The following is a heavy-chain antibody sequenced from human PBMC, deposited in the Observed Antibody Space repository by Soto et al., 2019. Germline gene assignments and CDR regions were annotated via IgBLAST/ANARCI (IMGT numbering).Heavy chain of an antibody. CDR2: ILYDGHNT. D-gene: IGHD2-15*01. CDR3: ASRGVAAVDFDY. Sequence: QVHLVESGGGVVQPGRSLRLSCAASGFTFSSYGMHWVRQAPGKGLEWVALILYDGHNTYYADSVKGRFTVSRDNSKNTLYLQMNSLRAGDTAVYYCASRGVAAVDFDYWGQGTLVTVSS. V-gene: IGHV3-33*05. J-gene: IGHJ4*02. CDR1: GFTFSSYG.